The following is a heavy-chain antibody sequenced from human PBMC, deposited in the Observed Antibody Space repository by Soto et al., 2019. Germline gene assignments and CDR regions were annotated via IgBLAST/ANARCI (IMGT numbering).Heavy chain of an antibody. Sequence: GASVKVSCKASGYTFTSYYMHWVRQAPGQGLEWMGIINPSGGSTSYAQKFQGRVTMTRDTSTSTVYMELSSLRSEDTAVYYCANSITIFGVPPDTFDIWGQGTMVTVSS. D-gene: IGHD3-3*01. V-gene: IGHV1-46*03. CDR3: ANSITIFGVPPDTFDI. J-gene: IGHJ3*02. CDR1: GYTFTSYY. CDR2: INPSGGST.